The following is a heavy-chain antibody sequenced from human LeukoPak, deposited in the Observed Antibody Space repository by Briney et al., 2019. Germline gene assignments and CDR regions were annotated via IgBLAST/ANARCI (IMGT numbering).Heavy chain of an antibody. CDR3: ARVGPDSSSWNGGFDY. CDR2: INAGNGNT. Sequence: GASVKVSCKASGYTFTSYAMHWVRQAPGQRLEWMGWINAGNGNTKYSQEFQGRVTITADKSTSTAYMELSSLRSEDTAVYYCARVGPDSSSWNGGFDYWGQGTLVTVSS. D-gene: IGHD6-13*01. CDR1: GYTFTSYA. J-gene: IGHJ4*02. V-gene: IGHV1-3*03.